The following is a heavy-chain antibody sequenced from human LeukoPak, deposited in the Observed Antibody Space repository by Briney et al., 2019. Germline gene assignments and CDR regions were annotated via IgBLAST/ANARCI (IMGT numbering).Heavy chain of an antibody. J-gene: IGHJ5*02. V-gene: IGHV4-39*01. Sequence: SETPPLTCTVSGGSISSTSYYWGWIRQPPGKGLEWIGSIYSGGSTYYNPSLKSRITISVDTSNNQFSLRLSSVTAADTAFYYCARHLGYCSGGSCHGSWFDPWGQGTLVTVSS. CDR1: GGSISSTSYY. D-gene: IGHD2-15*01. CDR3: ARHLGYCSGGSCHGSWFDP. CDR2: IYSGGST.